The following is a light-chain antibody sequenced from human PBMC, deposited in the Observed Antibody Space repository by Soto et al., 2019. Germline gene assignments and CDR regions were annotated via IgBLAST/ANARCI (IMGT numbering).Light chain of an antibody. CDR3: QQYSSLWT. CDR1: QSVSNNY. V-gene: IGKV3-20*01. Sequence: EIVLTQSPGTLSLSPGERATLSCRTSQSVSNNYLAWYQQKPGQAPRLLIYGASSRATGIPDRFSGSGSGTDFTLSISRLEREDFAVYYCQQYSSLWTFGQGTKVEIK. CDR2: GAS. J-gene: IGKJ1*01.